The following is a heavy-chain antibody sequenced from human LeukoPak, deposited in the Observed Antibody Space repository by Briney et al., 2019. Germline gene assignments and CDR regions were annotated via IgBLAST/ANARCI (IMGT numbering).Heavy chain of an antibody. V-gene: IGHV1-69*13. D-gene: IGHD6-13*01. J-gene: IGHJ4*02. CDR2: IIPVFGTA. CDR1: GGTFSSYA. Sequence: ASVKVSCKASGGTFSSYAISWVQQAPGQGLEWMGGIIPVFGTANYAQKFQGRVTITADESTSTAYMELSSLRSEDTAVYYCASKIDPVAAAGPLDYWGQGTLVTVSS. CDR3: ASKIDPVAAAGPLDY.